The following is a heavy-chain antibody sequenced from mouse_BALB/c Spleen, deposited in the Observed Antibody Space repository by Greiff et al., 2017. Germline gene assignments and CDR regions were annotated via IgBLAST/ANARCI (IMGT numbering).Heavy chain of an antibody. CDR1: GYTFTDYA. J-gene: IGHJ4*01. Sequence: VQLKESGAELVRPGVSVKISCKGSGYTFTDYAMHWVKQSHAKSLEWIGVISTYYGDASYNQKFKGKATMTVDKSSSTAYMELARLTSEDSAIYYCARSPTGAMDYWGQGTSVTVSS. CDR3: ARSPTGAMDY. CDR2: ISTYYGDA. V-gene: IGHV1S137*01.